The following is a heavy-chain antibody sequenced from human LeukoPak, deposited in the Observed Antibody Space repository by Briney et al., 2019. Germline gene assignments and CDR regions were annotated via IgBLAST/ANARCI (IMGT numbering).Heavy chain of an antibody. D-gene: IGHD6-19*01. CDR2: ISDGGGST. CDR1: GYTFTSYA. CDR3: AKEYTSGWYVVDY. V-gene: IGHV3-23*01. J-gene: IGHJ4*02. Sequence: GASVKVSCKASGYTFTSYAMSWVRQAPGKGLQWVSAISDGGGSTYYADSVKGRFTISRDNSKNTLYLQMNSLRAEDTALYYCAKEYTSGWYVVDYWGQGTLVTVSS.